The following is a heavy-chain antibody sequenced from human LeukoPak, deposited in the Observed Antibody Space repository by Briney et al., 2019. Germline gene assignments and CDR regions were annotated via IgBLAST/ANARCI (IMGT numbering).Heavy chain of an antibody. V-gene: IGHV3-7*01. J-gene: IGHJ4*02. CDR3: AREVHPAAAVDY. Sequence: AGSLRLSCAASGFTFSSYWMSWVRQPPGEGLEWVANIKQDGSGTYYVDSVKGRFTISRDSGKNSVYLQMSSLRAEDTAVYYCAREVHPAAAVDYWGQGTLVTVSS. CDR1: GFTFSSYW. CDR2: IKQDGSGT. D-gene: IGHD6-13*01.